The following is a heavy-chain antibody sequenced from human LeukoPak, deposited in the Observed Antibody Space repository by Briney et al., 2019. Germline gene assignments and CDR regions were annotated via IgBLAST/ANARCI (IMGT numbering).Heavy chain of an antibody. D-gene: IGHD2-15*01. CDR1: RDSICRGVYC. CDR3: ARFDAYGGNRMFDY. CDR2: IYHSGST. V-gene: IGHV4-30-2*01. J-gene: IGHJ4*02. Sequence: KTSQTLSLTCAVSRDSICRGVYCWSWIRQPPGEGLEWIGYIYHSGSTYYNPSLKSRVTISVDRSKNQFSLKLSSVTAADTAVYYCARFDAYGGNRMFDYWGQGTLVTVAT.